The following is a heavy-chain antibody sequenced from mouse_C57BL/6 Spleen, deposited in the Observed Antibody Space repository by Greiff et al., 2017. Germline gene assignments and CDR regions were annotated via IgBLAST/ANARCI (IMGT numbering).Heavy chain of an antibody. D-gene: IGHD1-1*01. CDR3: ARSWDYGRSYDAMDY. CDR1: GYTFTSYW. V-gene: IGHV1-64*01. CDR2: IHPNSGST. J-gene: IGHJ4*01. Sequence: VQLQQPGAELVKPGASVKLSCKASGYTFTSYWMHWVKQRPGQGLEWIGMIHPNSGSTNYNEKFKSKATLTVDTSSSTAYMQLSSLTSEDSAVYYCARSWDYGRSYDAMDYWGKGTSVTVSS.